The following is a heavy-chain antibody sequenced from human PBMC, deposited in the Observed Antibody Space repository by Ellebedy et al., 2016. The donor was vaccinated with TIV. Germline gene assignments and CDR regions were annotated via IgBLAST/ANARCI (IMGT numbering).Heavy chain of an antibody. J-gene: IGHJ4*03. V-gene: IGHV3-7*01. CDR3: ARDQGWAYPGSTRFDY. CDR1: GFTFSNYW. CDR2: LKQDGSEK. D-gene: IGHD3-10*01. Sequence: GESLKISCAASGFTFSNYWMSWVRQAPGKGLEWVANLKQDGSEKWYVDSVKGRFTISRDNAKKSLYLQMSSLRAEDTAVYYCARDQGWAYPGSTRFDYWGQGTLVTVSS.